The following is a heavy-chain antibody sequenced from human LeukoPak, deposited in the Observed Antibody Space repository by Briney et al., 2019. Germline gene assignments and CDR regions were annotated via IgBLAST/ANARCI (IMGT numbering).Heavy chain of an antibody. CDR1: GGSISSGDYY. CDR3: AREYILTGYSDYYYYGMDV. CDR2: IYYSGST. J-gene: IGHJ6*02. D-gene: IGHD3-9*01. Sequence: PSQTLSLTCTVSGGSISSGDYYWGWIRQPPGKGLEWIGYIYYSGSTYYNPSLKSRVTISVDTSKNQFSLKLSSVTAADTAVYYCAREYILTGYSDYYYYGMDVWGQGTTVTVSS. V-gene: IGHV4-30-4*01.